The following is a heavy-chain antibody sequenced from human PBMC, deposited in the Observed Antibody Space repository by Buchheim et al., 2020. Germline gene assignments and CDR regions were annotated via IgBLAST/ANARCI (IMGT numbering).Heavy chain of an antibody. J-gene: IGHJ6*02. Sequence: EVQLLESGGGLVQPGGSLRLSCAASGFTFSSYAMSWVRQAPGKGLEWVSAISGSGGSTYYADSVKGRFTISRDNSKNTLYLQMNSLRAEDTAVYYGAKEIVVVPAAIYYYGMDVWGQGTT. CDR3: AKEIVVVPAAIYYYGMDV. V-gene: IGHV3-23*01. D-gene: IGHD2-2*01. CDR1: GFTFSSYA. CDR2: ISGSGGST.